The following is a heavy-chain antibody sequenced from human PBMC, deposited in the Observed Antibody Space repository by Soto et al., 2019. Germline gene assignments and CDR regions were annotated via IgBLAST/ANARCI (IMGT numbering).Heavy chain of an antibody. D-gene: IGHD3-16*02. J-gene: IGHJ6*02. CDR1: GGSIIRGGYS. V-gene: IGHV4-30-2*01. Sequence: PSETLSLTCAVSGGSIIRGGYSWSWIRQPPGKGLEWIGYIYHSGSTYYNPSLKSRVTISVDRSKNQFSLKLSSVTAADTAVYYCARFASSLRSFYYGMDVWGQGTTVTVSS. CDR3: ARFASSLRSFYYGMDV. CDR2: IYHSGST.